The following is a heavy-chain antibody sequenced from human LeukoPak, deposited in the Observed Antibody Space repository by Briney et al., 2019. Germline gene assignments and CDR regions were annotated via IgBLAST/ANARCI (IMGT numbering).Heavy chain of an antibody. J-gene: IGHJ4*02. CDR3: AKVHLEGASSLDQ. CDR2: ISYDGSNK. D-gene: IGHD1-26*01. Sequence: GGSLRLSCAASGFTFSNYVMHWVRQAPGKRLEWVAAISYDGSNKYYADSVKGRFTISRDNSKNTLYLQMNSLRTEDTAVYYCAKVHLEGASSLDQWGQGTLVTVSS. CDR1: GFTFSNYV. V-gene: IGHV3-30*18.